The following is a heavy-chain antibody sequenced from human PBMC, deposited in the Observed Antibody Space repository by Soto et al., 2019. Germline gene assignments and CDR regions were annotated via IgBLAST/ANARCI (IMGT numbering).Heavy chain of an antibody. CDR2: ISYDGSNK. Sequence: GGSLRLSCAASGFTFSSYAMHWVRQAPGKGLEWVAVISYDGSNKYYADSVKGRFTISRDNSKNTLYLQMNSLRAEDTAVYYWARESSGGSSFDYWGQGTLVTVSS. CDR1: GFTFSSYA. CDR3: ARESSGGSSFDY. J-gene: IGHJ4*02. V-gene: IGHV3-30-3*01. D-gene: IGHD1-26*01.